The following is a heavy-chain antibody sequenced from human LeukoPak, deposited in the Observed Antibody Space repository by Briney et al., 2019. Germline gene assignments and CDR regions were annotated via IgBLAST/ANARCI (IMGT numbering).Heavy chain of an antibody. V-gene: IGHV3-30*02. CDR3: AKDPWRPIAVAGTLPDY. D-gene: IGHD6-19*01. Sequence: GSNKYYTASVKGRFTISRDNSKNTLYLQMNSLRAEDTAVYYCAKDPWRPIAVAGTLPDYWGQGTLVTVSS. CDR2: GSNK. J-gene: IGHJ4*02.